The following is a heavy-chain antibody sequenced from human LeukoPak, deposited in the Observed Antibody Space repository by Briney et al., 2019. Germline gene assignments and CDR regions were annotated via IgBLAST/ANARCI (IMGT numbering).Heavy chain of an antibody. Sequence: GGSLRLSCAASGFTFSSYAMHWVRQAPGKGLEWVAVISYDGSNKYYADSVKGRFTISRDNSKNTLYLQMNSLRAEDTAVYYCATRVGGPEGYWGQGTLVTVSS. CDR3: ATRVGGPEGY. CDR1: GFTFSSYA. V-gene: IGHV3-30-3*01. D-gene: IGHD3-3*01. CDR2: ISYDGSNK. J-gene: IGHJ4*02.